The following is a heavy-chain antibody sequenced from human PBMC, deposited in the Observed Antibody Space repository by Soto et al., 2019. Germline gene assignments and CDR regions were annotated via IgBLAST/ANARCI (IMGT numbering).Heavy chain of an antibody. CDR2: ISTNNGNT. D-gene: IGHD6-13*01. Sequence: QVQLVQSGAEVKKPGASVKVSCKTSGYIFTSYTYSWVRQAPGQGLEWVGWISTNNGNTNYAHNLQGRVTITTDTSTSTAYMEMRSLKSDYTAVYYCARNNTGIGAAGTYNRLDPWGQGTQVIVSS. V-gene: IGHV1-18*01. CDR3: ARNNTGIGAAGTYNRLDP. CDR1: GYIFTSYT. J-gene: IGHJ5*02.